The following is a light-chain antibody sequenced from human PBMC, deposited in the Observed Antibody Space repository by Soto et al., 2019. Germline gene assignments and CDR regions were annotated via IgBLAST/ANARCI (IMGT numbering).Light chain of an antibody. Sequence: DIQMTQSPSSLSASVGARVSITCQASQDIRTSLSWFQQKPGRAPKLLIYGASNLETGVPSRFRGSXSGXXFTFTISSLQPEDIATYYCQHYDNLPPFTFGPGTKVDIK. CDR2: GAS. CDR1: QDIRTS. J-gene: IGKJ3*01. CDR3: QHYDNLPPFT. V-gene: IGKV1-33*01.